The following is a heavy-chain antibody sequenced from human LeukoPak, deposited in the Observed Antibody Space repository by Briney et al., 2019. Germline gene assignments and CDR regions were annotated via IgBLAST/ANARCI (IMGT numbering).Heavy chain of an antibody. Sequence: ASVKVSCKASGYTFITYGISWVRQTPGQGLEWMGWINPNSGGTNYAQKFQGRVTMTRDTSISTAYMELSRLRSDDTAVYYCARGGYSYGYRHIDYWGQGTLVTVSS. D-gene: IGHD5-18*01. CDR3: ARGGYSYGYRHIDY. CDR2: INPNSGGT. V-gene: IGHV1-2*02. J-gene: IGHJ4*02. CDR1: GYTFITYG.